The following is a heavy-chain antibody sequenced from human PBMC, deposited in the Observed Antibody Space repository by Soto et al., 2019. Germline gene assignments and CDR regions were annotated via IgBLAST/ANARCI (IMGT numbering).Heavy chain of an antibody. Sequence: QITLKESGPTLVKPTQTLTLTCTFSGFSLSTSRVGVGWIRQPPGKALEWLALIYGDDDKGYSPSLKSRLTINKNPSKTHMVLKRTIIDPVDPAPDYCARHSGRGDYLFDYWGQGSLVNASS. CDR2: IYGDDDK. V-gene: IGHV2-5*02. J-gene: IGHJ4*02. D-gene: IGHD2-21*01. CDR1: GFSLSTSRVG. CDR3: ARHSGRGDYLFDY.